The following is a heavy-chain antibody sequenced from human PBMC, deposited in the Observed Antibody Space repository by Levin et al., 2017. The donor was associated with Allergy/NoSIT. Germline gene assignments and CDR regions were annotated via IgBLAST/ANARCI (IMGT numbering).Heavy chain of an antibody. V-gene: IGHV5-51*01. CDR3: ARHKSDSDSSPIDY. J-gene: IGHJ4*02. CDR2: IRPGDSDT. Sequence: GESLKISCEGSGYTFTNYFIGWVRQMPGKGLEWMVIIRPGDSDTRYGPSFRGRVTISADKSISTVYLQWSSLQASDTAMYYCARHKSDSDSSPIDYWGQGTLVTVSS. CDR1: GYTFTNYF. D-gene: IGHD6-6*01.